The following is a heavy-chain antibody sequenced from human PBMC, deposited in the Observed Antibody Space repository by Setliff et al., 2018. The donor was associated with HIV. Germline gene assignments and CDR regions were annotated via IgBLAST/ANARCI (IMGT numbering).Heavy chain of an antibody. CDR2: MSYSGSA. CDR1: GGSISSRDYY. V-gene: IGHV4-39*01. J-gene: IGHJ6*03. CDR3: ARQRDFDWLLQNYYYMDV. Sequence: PSDTLSLTCTVSGGSISSRDYYWGWIRQPPGKGLEWIGSMSYSGSAYYNPSLKSRVTISVDTSKSQFSLRLSSVTAADTAVYYCARQRDFDWLLQNYYYMDVWGKGATVTVSS. D-gene: IGHD3-9*01.